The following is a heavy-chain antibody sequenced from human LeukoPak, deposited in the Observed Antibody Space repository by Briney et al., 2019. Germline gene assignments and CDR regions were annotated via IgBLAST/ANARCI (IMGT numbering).Heavy chain of an antibody. CDR3: ARGSYSSSWYAHWCDL. CDR2: IYTSGST. D-gene: IGHD6-13*01. Sequence: SETLSLTCTVSGGSISSYYWSWVRQPAGKGLEWIGRIYTSGSTNYNPSLKSRVTMSVDTSKNQFSLKLSSVTAADTAVYYCARGSYSSSWYAHWCDLWGQGTLVTVSS. J-gene: IGHJ5*02. V-gene: IGHV4-4*07. CDR1: GGSISSYY.